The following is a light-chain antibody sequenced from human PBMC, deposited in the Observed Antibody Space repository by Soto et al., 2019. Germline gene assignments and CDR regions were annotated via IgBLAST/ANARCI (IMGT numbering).Light chain of an antibody. CDR3: QQYGDSLLMT. CDR2: GAS. J-gene: IGKJ5*01. V-gene: IGKV3-20*01. CDR1: QSVRSNF. Sequence: EVVLTQSPGTLSLSLGDRATLSCRASQSVRSNFLAWYQQRPGQAPRLLIYGASNRAAGIPDRFSGSGSGTDFSLTISRLEPEDFAVYYCQQYGDSLLMTFGQGTRLDIK.